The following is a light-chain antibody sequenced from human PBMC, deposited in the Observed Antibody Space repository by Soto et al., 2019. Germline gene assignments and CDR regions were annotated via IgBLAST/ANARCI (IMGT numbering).Light chain of an antibody. V-gene: IGKV3-15*01. J-gene: IGKJ1*01. CDR3: QHYNNWPPWT. CDR2: GAS. CDR1: QSVSSN. Sequence: EIVMTQSPATLSVSPGERATLSCRASQSVSSNLAWYQQKPGQAPRLLIYGASTRATGIPARFSGSGSGTDFTLIISSLQSEDFAVYYCQHYNNWPPWTFRQGTKVEIK.